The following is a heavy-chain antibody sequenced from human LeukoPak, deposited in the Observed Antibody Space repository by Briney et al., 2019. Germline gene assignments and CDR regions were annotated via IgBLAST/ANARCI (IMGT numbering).Heavy chain of an antibody. Sequence: SETLSLTCKVSGGSISAYYWSWVRQPPGKGLEWIGYIYYSGTTHYNPSLKSRVIISVDRSKTQFSLNLNSVTAADTAMYYCARALYWSGYYDSWGQGTLVTVSS. CDR1: GGSISAYY. D-gene: IGHD3-3*01. CDR2: IYYSGTT. CDR3: ARALYWSGYYDS. V-gene: IGHV4-59*01. J-gene: IGHJ4*02.